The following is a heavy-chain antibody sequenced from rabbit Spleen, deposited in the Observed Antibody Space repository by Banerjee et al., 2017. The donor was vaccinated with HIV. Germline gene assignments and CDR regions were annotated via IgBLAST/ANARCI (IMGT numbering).Heavy chain of an antibody. CDR2: TVGGRSTFT. CDR3: ARDTGSSFSSYGMDL. Sequence: QEQLVESGGGLVKPEGSLKLSCTASGFSFSNNDYMCWVRQAPGKGLEWIACTVGGRSTFTYYASWAKGRFTTSKASSTTVTLQMTSLTAADTATYFCARDTGSSFSSYGMDLWGQGTLVTVS. J-gene: IGHJ3*01. CDR1: GFSFSNNDY. V-gene: IGHV1S45*01. D-gene: IGHD8-1*01.